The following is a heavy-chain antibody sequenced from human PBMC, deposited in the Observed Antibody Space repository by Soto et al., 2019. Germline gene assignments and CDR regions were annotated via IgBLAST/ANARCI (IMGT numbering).Heavy chain of an antibody. CDR1: GFTFSSYW. Sequence: SLRLSCAASGFTFSSYWMSWVRQAPGKGLEWVANIKQDGSEKYYVDSVKGRFTISRDNAKSTLWLQMNSLRAEDTAVYYCASAMGGTRNALNIWGQGTMVTVSS. D-gene: IGHD6-19*01. CDR3: ASAMGGTRNALNI. CDR2: IKQDGSEK. J-gene: IGHJ3*02. V-gene: IGHV3-7*01.